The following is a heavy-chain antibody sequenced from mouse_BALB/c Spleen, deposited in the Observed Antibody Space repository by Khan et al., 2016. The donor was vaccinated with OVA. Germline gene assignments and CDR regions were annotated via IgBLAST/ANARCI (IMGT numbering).Heavy chain of an antibody. D-gene: IGHD4-1*01. CDR3: ASHLTGSFAY. CDR2: ISSGGDYT. V-gene: IGHV5-6*01. CDR1: GFSFSSYS. Sequence: EVQLVESGGDLVRPRGSLKLSCAASGFSFSSYSMSWVRQTPDKRLEWVATISSGGDYTYYPDSVKGRFTISRDNAKNTLYLHMSSLKSEDTAIYYCASHLTGSFAYWDQGTLVTVSA. J-gene: IGHJ3*01.